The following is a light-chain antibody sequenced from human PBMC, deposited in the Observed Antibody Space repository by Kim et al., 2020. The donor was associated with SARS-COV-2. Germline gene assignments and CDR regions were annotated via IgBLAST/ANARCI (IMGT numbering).Light chain of an antibody. CDR2: DSS. V-gene: IGKV3-11*01. CDR1: HSVSTF. CDR3: QQRSNWPLT. Sequence: LSPGERAPLSCGASHSVSTFLAWYQQKPGQAPRLLIYDSSNRAPGIPARFSGSGSGTDFTLTISSLEPDDFAVYYCQQRSNWPLTFGGGTKVDIK. J-gene: IGKJ4*01.